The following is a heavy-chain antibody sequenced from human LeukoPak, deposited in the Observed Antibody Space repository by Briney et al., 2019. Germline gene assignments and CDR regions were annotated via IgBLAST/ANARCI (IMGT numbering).Heavy chain of an antibody. J-gene: IGHJ4*02. CDR2: LYDSGST. V-gene: IGHV4-38-2*02. CDR1: GYSISSGYY. CDR3: ARDGVGYSYGYSDY. D-gene: IGHD5-18*01. Sequence: PSETLSLTCTVSGYSISSGYYWGWIRQPPGKGLEWIGSLYDSGSTYYNPSLKSRVTISVDTSKTQFSLKLSSVTAADTAVYYCARDGVGYSYGYSDYWGEGTLVTVSS.